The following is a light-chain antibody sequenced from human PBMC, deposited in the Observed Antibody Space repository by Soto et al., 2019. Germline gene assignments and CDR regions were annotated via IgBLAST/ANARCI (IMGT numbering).Light chain of an antibody. V-gene: IGKV3-11*01. CDR3: QRHNNWSREFT. CDR2: DAS. Sequence: DMVLTQSPATLSLSPGDRATLSCRASQSVGGCLAWYQQKPAQAPRLLIYDASSRATGIPARFMGSGSGADTDLTFSIRELEDVAVDYSQRHNNWSREFTFGGGTKLDIK. CDR1: QSVGGC. J-gene: IGKJ2*01.